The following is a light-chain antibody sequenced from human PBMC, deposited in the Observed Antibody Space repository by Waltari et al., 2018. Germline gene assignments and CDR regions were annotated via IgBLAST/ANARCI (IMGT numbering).Light chain of an antibody. CDR3: QQYDSSPT. Sequence: IVLTQSPGTLSLSPGERASLSCRASQTVGSRYLAWYQQKPGQVPRLLSHGASNRATGTPERFSGTGSGTDFTLTISRLEPEDFAVYYCQQYDSSPTFGPGTKVEVK. CDR2: GAS. CDR1: QTVGSRY. V-gene: IGKV3-20*01. J-gene: IGKJ1*01.